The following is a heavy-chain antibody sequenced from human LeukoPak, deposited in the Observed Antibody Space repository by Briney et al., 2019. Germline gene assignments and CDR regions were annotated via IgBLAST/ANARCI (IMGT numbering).Heavy chain of an antibody. J-gene: IGHJ4*02. CDR1: GFTFTNSA. V-gene: IGHV1-58*02. D-gene: IGHD3-3*01. CDR3: AADPDYDFWSGYYD. Sequence: GTSVKVSCKASGFTFTNSAMQWVRRARGQRREWIGWIVVGSGNTNYAQKFQERVTITRDMSTSTTYMELSSLRSEDTAVYYCAADPDYDFWSGYYDWGQGTVVTVSS. CDR2: IVVGSGNT.